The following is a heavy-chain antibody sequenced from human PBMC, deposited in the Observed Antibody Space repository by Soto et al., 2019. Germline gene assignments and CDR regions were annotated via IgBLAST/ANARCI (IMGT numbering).Heavy chain of an antibody. CDR3: ARDYPPDYYDSSGYYFGGWFDL. CDR2: INPNSGGT. J-gene: IGHJ5*02. D-gene: IGHD3-22*01. CDR1: GYTFTGYY. V-gene: IGHV1-2*02. Sequence: GASVKVSCKASGYTFTGYYMHWVRQAPGQGLAWMGWINPNSGGTNYAQKFQGRVTMTRHTSISTAYMEQSRLRFDDTAVYYCARDYPPDYYDSSGYYFGGWFDLWGQGTLVTVSS.